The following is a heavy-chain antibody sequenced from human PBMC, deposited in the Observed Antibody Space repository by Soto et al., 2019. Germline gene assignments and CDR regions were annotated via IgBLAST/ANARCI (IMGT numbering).Heavy chain of an antibody. J-gene: IGHJ4*02. CDR1: GFTFSNAW. Sequence: GGSLRLSCAASGFTFSNAWMSWVRQAPGKGLEWVGRIKSKTDGGTTDYAAPVKGRFTISRDDSKNTLYLQMNSLKTEDTAVYYCTTTDTAMDTFDYWGQGTLVTVSS. CDR3: TTTDTAMDTFDY. V-gene: IGHV3-15*01. CDR2: IKSKTDGGTT. D-gene: IGHD5-18*01.